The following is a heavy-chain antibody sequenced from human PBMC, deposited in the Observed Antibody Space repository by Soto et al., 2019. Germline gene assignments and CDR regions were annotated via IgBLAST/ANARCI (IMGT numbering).Heavy chain of an antibody. J-gene: IGHJ6*02. V-gene: IGHV3-30*18. CDR2: ISYDGSNK. Sequence: QVQLVESGGGGVQPGRSLRLSCAASGFTFSTYGMHWVRQAPGKGLEWVAVISYDGSNKYYADSVKGRFTISRDNSKNTLYLQMNCLRPEDTAVYYCAKDLLRPGRAYGMDVWGQGTTVTVSS. D-gene: IGHD6-25*01. CDR3: AKDLLRPGRAYGMDV. CDR1: GFTFSTYG.